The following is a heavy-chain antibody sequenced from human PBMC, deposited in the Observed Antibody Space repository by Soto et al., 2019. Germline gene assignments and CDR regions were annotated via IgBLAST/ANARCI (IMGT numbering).Heavy chain of an antibody. CDR1: GGTFSSYA. CDR3: GRALQDIVLVPACMGGKWFHP. CDR2: IIPIFGTA. J-gene: IGHJ5*02. D-gene: IGHD2-2*01. Sequence: QVQLVQSGAEVKKPGSSVKVSCKASGGTFSSYAISWVRQAPGQGLEWMGGIIPIFGTANYAQKFQGRVTITADESTSPAYMELGSLRSEDKAVYYCGRALQDIVLVPACMGGKWFHPWGQGNLVNVSS. V-gene: IGHV1-69*12.